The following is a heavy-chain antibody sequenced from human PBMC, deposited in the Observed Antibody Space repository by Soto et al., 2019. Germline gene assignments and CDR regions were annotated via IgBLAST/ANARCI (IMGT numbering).Heavy chain of an antibody. V-gene: IGHV4-59*01. Sequence: SETQSLTSPFSGCYIRSYYGSWIRQPPGKGLEWIGYIYYSGSTNYNPSLKSRVTISVDTSKNQFSLKLSSVTAADTAVYYCARGFLEWLLPRDNWFDPWGQGTLVTVSS. J-gene: IGHJ5*02. CDR2: IYYSGST. D-gene: IGHD3-3*01. CDR1: GCYIRSYY. CDR3: ARGFLEWLLPRDNWFDP.